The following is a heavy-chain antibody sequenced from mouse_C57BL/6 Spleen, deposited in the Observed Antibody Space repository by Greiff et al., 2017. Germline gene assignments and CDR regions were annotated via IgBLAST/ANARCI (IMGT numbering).Heavy chain of an antibody. J-gene: IGHJ3*01. CDR2: IYPGDGDT. CDR1: GYAFSSYW. Sequence: QVQLQQSGAELVKPGASVKISCKASGYAFSSYWMNWVKQRPGKGLEWIGQIYPGDGDTTYNGKFKGKATLTADKSYSTAYMQRSSLTSEDSAVDFCARTGGSSPAWFAYWGQGTLVTVSA. D-gene: IGHD1-1*01. CDR3: ARTGGSSPAWFAY. V-gene: IGHV1-80*01.